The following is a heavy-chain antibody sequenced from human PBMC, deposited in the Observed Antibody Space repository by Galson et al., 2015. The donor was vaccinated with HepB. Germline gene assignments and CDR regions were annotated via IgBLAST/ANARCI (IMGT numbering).Heavy chain of an antibody. V-gene: IGHV3-33*01. J-gene: IGHJ4*02. CDR1: GFTFSSYG. D-gene: IGHD6-13*01. Sequence: LRLSCAASGFTFSSYGMHWVRQAPGKGLEWVAVIWYDGSNKYYADSVKGRFTISRDNPKNTLYLQMNSLRAEDTAVYYCAGALKYSSSWSPPGYWGQGTLVTVSS. CDR3: AGALKYSSSWSPPGY. CDR2: IWYDGSNK.